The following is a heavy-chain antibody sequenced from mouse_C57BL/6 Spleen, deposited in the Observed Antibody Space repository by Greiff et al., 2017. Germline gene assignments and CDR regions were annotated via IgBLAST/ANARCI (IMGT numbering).Heavy chain of an antibody. CDR3: ASPWGWYFDY. CDR2: ISSGSSTI. J-gene: IGHJ2*01. CDR1: GFTFSNYG. Sequence: EVQGVESGGGFVKPGGSLKLSCAASGFTFSNYGMHWVRQAPEKGLEWVAYISSGSSTIYYADTVKGRFTISRDNAKNTRFLHMTSLRSEDTAMDFCASPWGWYFDYWGQGTTVTVSA. V-gene: IGHV5-17*01.